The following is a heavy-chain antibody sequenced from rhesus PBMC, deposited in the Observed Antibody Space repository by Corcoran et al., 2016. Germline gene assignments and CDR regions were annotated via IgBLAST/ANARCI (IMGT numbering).Heavy chain of an antibody. CDR3: ARPTYGSSSPFDY. Sequence: QVQLQESGPGLVKPSETLSTTCAVSGGPIRRGSYYWTWIRQPTGTGGEWIGYITYSGSTSYNPSLKSRVTISRDTSKNQFSLKLSSVTAADTAVYYCARPTYGSSSPFDYWGQGVLVTVSS. J-gene: IGHJ4*01. V-gene: IGHV4-122*02. CDR1: GGPIRRGSYY. D-gene: IGHD4-29*01. CDR2: ITYSGST.